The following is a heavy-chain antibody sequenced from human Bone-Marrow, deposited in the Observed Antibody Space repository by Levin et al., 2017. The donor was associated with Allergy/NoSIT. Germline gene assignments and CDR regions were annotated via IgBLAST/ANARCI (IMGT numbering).Heavy chain of an antibody. V-gene: IGHV4-39*01. CDR1: GGSIRSSSYY. CDR2: IYYSGST. CDR3: ARLGYSYGIDY. Sequence: PSQTLSLPCTVSGGSIRSSSYYWGWIRQPPGKGLEWIGSIYYSGSTYYNPSLKSRVTISVDTSKNQFSLKLSSVTAADTAVYYCARLGYSYGIDYWGQGTLVTVSS. J-gene: IGHJ4*02. D-gene: IGHD5-18*01.